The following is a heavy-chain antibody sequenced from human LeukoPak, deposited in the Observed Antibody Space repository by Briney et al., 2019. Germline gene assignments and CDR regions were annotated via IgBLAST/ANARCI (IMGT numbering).Heavy chain of an antibody. CDR3: AIELEGMVRGVHNWFDP. Sequence: GGSLRLSCAASGFTFSSYSMNWVRQAPGKGLEWVSSMSSSSSYIYYADSVKGRFTISRDNAKNSLYLQMNSLRAEDGTLYYCAIELEGMVRGVHNWFDPWGQGHPVTVSS. V-gene: IGHV3-21*01. D-gene: IGHD3-10*01. CDR2: MSSSSSYI. CDR1: GFTFSSYS. J-gene: IGHJ5*02.